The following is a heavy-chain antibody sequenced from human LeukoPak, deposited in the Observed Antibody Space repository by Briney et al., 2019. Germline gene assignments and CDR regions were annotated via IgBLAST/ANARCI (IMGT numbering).Heavy chain of an antibody. CDR2: ISYDGSNK. J-gene: IGHJ6*02. D-gene: IGHD3-16*01. CDR3: ARDWAPSPGYGMDV. CDR1: GFTFSSYA. V-gene: IGHV3-30-3*01. Sequence: PGRSLRLSCAASGFTFSSYAMHWVRQAPGKGLEWVAVISYDGSNKYYADSVKGRFTISRDNSKNTLYLQMNSLRAEDTAVYYCARDWAPSPGYGMDVWGQGTTVTVSS.